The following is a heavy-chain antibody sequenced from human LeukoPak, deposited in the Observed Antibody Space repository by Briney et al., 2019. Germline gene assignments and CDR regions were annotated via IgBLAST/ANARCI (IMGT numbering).Heavy chain of an antibody. Sequence: SETLSLTCAVSGGSISSGGYSWSWIRQPPGKGLEWIGYIYHGGSTYYNPSLKSRVTISVDRSKNQFSLKLSSVTAADTAVYYCARSITMVRGVIGSLYYYGMDVWGKGTTVTVSS. CDR3: ARSITMVRGVIGSLYYYGMDV. CDR2: IYHGGST. CDR1: GGSISSGGYS. D-gene: IGHD3-10*01. V-gene: IGHV4-30-2*01. J-gene: IGHJ6*04.